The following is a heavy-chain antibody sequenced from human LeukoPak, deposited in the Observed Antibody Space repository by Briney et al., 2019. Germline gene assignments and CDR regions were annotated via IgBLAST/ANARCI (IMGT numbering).Heavy chain of an antibody. D-gene: IGHD4-17*01. J-gene: IGHJ3*02. CDR2: IYYSGGT. CDR1: GGSISDYY. V-gene: IGHV4-59*13. CDR3: AREGGDSVGDAFDI. Sequence: SETLSLTCTVSGGSISDYYWSWFRRPPGRGREGIGYIYYSGGTNYNPSLKSRVTISVDTSKNQFSLNLSSVTAADTATYYCAREGGDSVGDAFDIWGQGTMVTVSS.